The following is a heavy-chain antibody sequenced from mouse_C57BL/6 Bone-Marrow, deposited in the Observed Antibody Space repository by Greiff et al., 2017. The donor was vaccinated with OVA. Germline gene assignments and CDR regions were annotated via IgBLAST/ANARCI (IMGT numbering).Heavy chain of an antibody. D-gene: IGHD1-1*01. CDR1: GFNIKDDY. J-gene: IGHJ3*01. Sequence: VQLQQSGAELVRPGASVKLSCTASGFNIKDDYMHWVKQRPEQGLEWIGWTDPENGDTEYASKFQGKATITADTSSNTAYLQLSSLTSEDTSVYYCIYGSSLAWFAYWGQGTLVTVSA. CDR3: IYGSSLAWFAY. CDR2: TDPENGDT. V-gene: IGHV14-4*01.